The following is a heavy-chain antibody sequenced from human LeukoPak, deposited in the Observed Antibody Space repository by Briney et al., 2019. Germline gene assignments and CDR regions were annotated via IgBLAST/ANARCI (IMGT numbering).Heavy chain of an antibody. CDR3: ARDWYYYDSSGYSLVY. V-gene: IGHV4-4*07. CDR1: GGSISSYY. Sequence: SETLSLTCTVSGGSISSYYWSWIRQPAGKGLEWIGRIYTSGSTNYNPSLKSRVTMSVDTSKNQFSLKLSSVTAADTAVYYCARDWYYYDSSGYSLVYWGQGTLVTVSS. J-gene: IGHJ4*02. D-gene: IGHD3-22*01. CDR2: IYTSGST.